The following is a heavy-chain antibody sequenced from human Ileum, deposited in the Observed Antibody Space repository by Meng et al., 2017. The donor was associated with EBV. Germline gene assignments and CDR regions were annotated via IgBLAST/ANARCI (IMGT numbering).Heavy chain of an antibody. J-gene: IGHJ4*02. D-gene: IGHD3-22*01. V-gene: IGHV4-28*01. CDR2: IYYSGST. CDR1: GSSISSTNW. CDR3: ARNVPGTSAYYD. Sequence: GQLQRSGPYLVTPSDTLSLPCPVSGSSISSTNWWGWIRQPPGKGLVWIGYIYYSGSTSYNPSLKSRVTMSVDTSKNQFSLNLNSVTAVDTAVYYCARNVPGTSAYYDWGQGTLVTVSS.